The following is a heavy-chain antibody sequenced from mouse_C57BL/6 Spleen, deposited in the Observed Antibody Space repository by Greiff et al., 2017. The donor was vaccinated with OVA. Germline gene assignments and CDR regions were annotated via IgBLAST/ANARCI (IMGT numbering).Heavy chain of an antibody. CDR2: IDPEDGDT. CDR3: TFYYGSSYDYFDY. J-gene: IGHJ2*01. CDR1: GFNIKDYY. V-gene: IGHV14-1*01. Sequence: EVQLQQSGAELVRPGASVKLSCTASGFNIKDYYMHWVKRRPEQGLEWIGRIDPEDGDTEYAPKFQGKATMTADTSSNTAYLQLSSLTSEDTAVYYCTFYYGSSYDYFDYWGQGTTLTVSS. D-gene: IGHD1-1*01.